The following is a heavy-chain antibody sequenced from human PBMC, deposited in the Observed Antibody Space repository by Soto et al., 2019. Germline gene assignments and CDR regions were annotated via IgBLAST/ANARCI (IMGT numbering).Heavy chain of an antibody. Sequence: EVQLVESGGGLVQPGGSLRLSCAASGFTVSSNYMSWVRQAPGKGLEWVSVIYSGGSTYYADSVKGRFTISRDNSKNTLYLQMNSLRAEDTAIYYCARDGYSAYPYGMDVWGQGTTVTVSS. J-gene: IGHJ6*02. D-gene: IGHD5-12*01. CDR3: ARDGYSAYPYGMDV. CDR2: IYSGGST. CDR1: GFTVSSNY. V-gene: IGHV3-66*01.